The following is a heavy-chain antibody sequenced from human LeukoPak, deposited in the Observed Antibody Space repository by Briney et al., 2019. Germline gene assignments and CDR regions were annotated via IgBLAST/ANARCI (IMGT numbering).Heavy chain of an antibody. CDR1: GFTFSSYW. CDR3: ARDLGYDFWSGYPNWFDR. V-gene: IGHV3-7*01. CDR2: IKQDGSEK. D-gene: IGHD3-3*01. J-gene: IGHJ5*02. Sequence: GRSLRLSCAASGFTFSSYWMSWVRQAPGKGLEWVANIKQDGSEKYYVDSVKGRFTISRDNAKNSLYLQMNSLRAEDTAVYYCARDLGYDFWSGYPNWFDRWGQGTLVTVSS.